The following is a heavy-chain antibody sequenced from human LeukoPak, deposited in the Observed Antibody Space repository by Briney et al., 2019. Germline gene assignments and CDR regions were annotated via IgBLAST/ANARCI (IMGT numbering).Heavy chain of an antibody. J-gene: IGHJ4*02. Sequence: GRSLRLSCAASGFTFGSYGMNWVRQAPGKGLEWVAVIRYDGSEQYYADSVKGRFTISRDNSRNTVSLQMNSLRAEDTAVYYCERITGWSNFDYWGQGTLVTVSS. D-gene: IGHD6-19*01. CDR3: ERITGWSNFDY. CDR1: GFTFGSYG. CDR2: IRYDGSEQ. V-gene: IGHV3-33*01.